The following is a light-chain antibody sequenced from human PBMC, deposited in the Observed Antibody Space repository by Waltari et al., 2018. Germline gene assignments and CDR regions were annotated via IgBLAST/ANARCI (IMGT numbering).Light chain of an antibody. V-gene: IGKV1-5*03. Sequence: DIQMTQSPSTLSASVGDRVTITCRASQSISSWFAWYQQKPGKAPKLLIYKASSLESGVPSRFSGSGSGTEFTLTISSLQPDDFATYYCQQYHSYPCTFGQWTKVEIK. CDR3: QQYHSYPCT. J-gene: IGKJ4*01. CDR1: QSISSW. CDR2: KAS.